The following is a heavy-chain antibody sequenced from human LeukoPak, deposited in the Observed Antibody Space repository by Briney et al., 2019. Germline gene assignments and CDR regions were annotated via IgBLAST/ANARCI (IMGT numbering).Heavy chain of an antibody. CDR1: GFTFSSYA. D-gene: IGHD2-15*01. J-gene: IGHJ4*02. V-gene: IGHV3-23*01. Sequence: GGSLRLSCAASGFTFSSYAMIWVRQAPGKGLEWVSAISGSGGSTYYADSVKGRFTISRDNPKNTLYLQMNSLRAEDTAVYNCAKGYVRGVAPNSGVDYWGQGTLVTVSS. CDR3: AKGYVRGVAPNSGVDY. CDR2: ISGSGGST.